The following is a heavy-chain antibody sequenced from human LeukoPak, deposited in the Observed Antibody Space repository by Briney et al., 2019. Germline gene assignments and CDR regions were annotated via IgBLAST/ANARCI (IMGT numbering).Heavy chain of an antibody. J-gene: IGHJ3*02. CDR1: GFTFSSYW. D-gene: IGHD3-22*01. CDR3: ARAFYDSSEIDAFDI. CDR2: INSDGSST. V-gene: IGHV3-74*01. Sequence: SGGSLRLSCAASGFTFSSYWMHWVRQSPGKGLVWVSRINSDGSSTSYADSVKGRFTISRDNSKNTLYLQMNSLRAEDTAVYYCARAFYDSSEIDAFDIWGQGTMVTVSS.